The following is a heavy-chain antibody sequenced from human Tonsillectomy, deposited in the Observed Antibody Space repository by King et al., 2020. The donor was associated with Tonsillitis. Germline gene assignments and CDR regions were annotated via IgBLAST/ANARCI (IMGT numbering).Heavy chain of an antibody. J-gene: IGHJ6*03. CDR1: GGSISSYY. CDR3: ATSPRLDGYNFHYYYMDV. D-gene: IGHD5-24*01. CDR2: ISYSGST. V-gene: IGHV4-59*01. Sequence: VQLQESGPGLVKPSETLSLTCTVSGGSISSYYWSWIRQPPGKGLEWIGYISYSGSTNYNPSLKSRVTISVDTSKNQFSLKLSSVTAADTAVYYCATSPRLDGYNFHYYYMDVWGKGTTVTVSS.